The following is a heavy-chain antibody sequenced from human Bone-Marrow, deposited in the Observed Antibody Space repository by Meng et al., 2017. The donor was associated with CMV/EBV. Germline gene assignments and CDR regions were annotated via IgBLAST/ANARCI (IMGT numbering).Heavy chain of an antibody. CDR3: ARGGVVPAAILNY. V-gene: IGHV4-59*01. CDR1: GGSISSYY. CDR2: IYYSGST. Sequence: SETLSLTCTVSGGSISSYYWSWIRQPPGKGLEWIGYIYYSGSTNYNPSLKSRVTISVDTSKNQFPLKLSSVTAADTAVYYCARGGVVPAAILNYWGQGKLVNVYS. D-gene: IGHD2-2*02. J-gene: IGHJ4*02.